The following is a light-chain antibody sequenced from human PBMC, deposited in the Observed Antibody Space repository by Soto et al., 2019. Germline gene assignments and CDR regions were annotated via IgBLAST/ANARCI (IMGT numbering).Light chain of an antibody. CDR1: SSDVGGYNY. Sequence: QSALTQPPSASGSPGQSVTISCTGTSSDVGGYNYVSWYQQHPGKAPKLMISEVSKRPSGVPDRFSGSKSGNTASLTVSGLQDEDEADYYCSSCAGNNNVVFGGGTKLTVL. J-gene: IGLJ2*01. V-gene: IGLV2-8*01. CDR3: SSCAGNNNVV. CDR2: EVS.